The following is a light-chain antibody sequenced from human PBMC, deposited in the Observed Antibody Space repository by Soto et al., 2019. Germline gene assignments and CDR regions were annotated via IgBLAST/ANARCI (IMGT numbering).Light chain of an antibody. CDR3: QQGNTFPPLT. CDR1: QAISNW. V-gene: IGKV1-12*01. J-gene: IGKJ4*01. Sequence: DIQMTQSPFSVSAFVGDRVTITCRASQAISNWLAWYQQKPGRAPKLLIYGASSLQSGVPSRFSGSGSGTYFTLTISGLQPEDFATYLCQQGNTFPPLTFGGGNRVDLK. CDR2: GAS.